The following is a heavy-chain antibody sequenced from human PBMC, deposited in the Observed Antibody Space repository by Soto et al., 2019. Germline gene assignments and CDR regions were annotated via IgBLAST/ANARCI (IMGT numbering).Heavy chain of an antibody. CDR2: INPNSGGT. Sequence: ASVKVSCKASGYTFTGYYMHWVRQAPGQGLEWMGWINPNSGGTNYAQKFQGRVTMTRDTSISTAYMELSRLRPDDTAVYYCARARGEYSSTAYYYYGMDVWGQGTTVTVSS. D-gene: IGHD6-6*01. V-gene: IGHV1-2*02. J-gene: IGHJ6*02. CDR3: ARARGEYSSTAYYYYGMDV. CDR1: GYTFTGYY.